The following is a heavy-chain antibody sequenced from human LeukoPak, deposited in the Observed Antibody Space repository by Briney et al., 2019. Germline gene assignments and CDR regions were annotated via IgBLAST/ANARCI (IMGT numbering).Heavy chain of an antibody. Sequence: SQTLSLTCAISGDSVSSNSAAWNWIRQSPSRGLEWLGRTYYRSNWINDYAVSVKSRMTINPDTSRDQFSLQPNSVTPEDTAVYYCAGETTWVRGVINPLDYWGQGTLVTVSS. V-gene: IGHV6-1*01. CDR3: AGETTWVRGVINPLDY. CDR2: TYYRSNWIN. CDR1: GDSVSSNSAA. D-gene: IGHD3-10*01. J-gene: IGHJ4*02.